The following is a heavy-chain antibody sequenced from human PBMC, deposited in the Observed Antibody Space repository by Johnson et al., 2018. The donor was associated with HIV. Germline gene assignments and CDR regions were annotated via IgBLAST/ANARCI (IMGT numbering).Heavy chain of an antibody. CDR2: IRYDGSNK. V-gene: IGHV3-30*02. D-gene: IGHD3-3*02. J-gene: IGHJ3*02. CDR3: ASAFTANI. Sequence: QVQLVESGGGVVQPGGSLRLSCAASGFTFSSYGMHWVRQAPGKGLEWVAFIRYDGSNKYYADSVKGRFTISRDNSKNTLYLQMNSLRADDTAVYYCASAFTANIWGQGTLVSVSS. CDR1: GFTFSSYG.